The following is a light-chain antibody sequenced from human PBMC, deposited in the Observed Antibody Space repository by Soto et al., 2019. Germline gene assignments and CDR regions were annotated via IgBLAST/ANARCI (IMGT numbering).Light chain of an antibody. Sequence: EIVLTQSPATLSLSPGERATLSCRASQSVSSYLAWYQQKPGQAPRLLIYDASNRATGIPSRFSGSASGTEFTLTISSLQPEDFATYYCLQHDSYPWTFGQGTKVEVK. V-gene: IGKV3-11*01. J-gene: IGKJ1*01. CDR1: QSVSSY. CDR2: DAS. CDR3: LQHDSYPWT.